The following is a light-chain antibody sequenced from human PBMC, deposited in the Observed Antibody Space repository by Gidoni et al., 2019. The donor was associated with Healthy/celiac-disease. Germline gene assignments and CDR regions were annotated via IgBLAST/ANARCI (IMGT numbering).Light chain of an antibody. CDR2: AAS. Sequence: IQLTQSPSFLSASVGDRVTITCRASQGISSYLAWYQQKPGKAPKLLIYAASTLQSGVPSRFSGSGSGTEFTLTISSLQPEDFATYYCQQLNSYPPQRTFXGXTKVEIK. CDR1: QGISSY. J-gene: IGKJ4*01. V-gene: IGKV1-9*01. CDR3: QQLNSYPPQRT.